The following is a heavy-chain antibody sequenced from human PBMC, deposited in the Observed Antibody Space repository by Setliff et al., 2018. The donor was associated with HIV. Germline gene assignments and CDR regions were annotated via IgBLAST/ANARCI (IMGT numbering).Heavy chain of an antibody. CDR2: INPNSGGT. J-gene: IGHJ4*02. CDR3: ARDGIAVAGTLPFDY. D-gene: IGHD6-19*01. Sequence: ASVKVSCKASGYTFIGDYVHWVRQAPGQGLEWMGWINPNSGGTNFAQKFQGRVTMTRDTSISTAYMELSRLRSDDTAVYYCARDGIAVAGTLPFDYWGQGTLVTVSS. CDR1: GYTFIGDY. V-gene: IGHV1-2*02.